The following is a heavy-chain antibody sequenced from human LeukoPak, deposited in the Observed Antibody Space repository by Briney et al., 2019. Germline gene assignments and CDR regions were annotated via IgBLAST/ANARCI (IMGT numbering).Heavy chain of an antibody. CDR1: CYTFTSYG. D-gene: IGHD5-18*01. J-gene: IGHJ4*02. CDR2: ISAYNGNT. CDR3: ARDDPDTARDY. V-gene: IGHV1-18*01. Sequence: APVKGSCKASCYTFTSYGISWGRQAPGQGREWMGWISAYNGNTNYAQKLQGRVTMTTDTSTSTAYMELRSLRSDGTAVYYCARDDPDTARDYWGQGTLVTVSS.